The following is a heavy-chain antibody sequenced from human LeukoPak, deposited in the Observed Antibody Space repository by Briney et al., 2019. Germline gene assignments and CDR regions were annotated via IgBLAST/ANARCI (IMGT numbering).Heavy chain of an antibody. CDR3: ASQSSGSSTRAPDI. CDR1: GGTFSSYS. CDR2: ISSSSRTK. V-gene: IGHV3-48*04. Sequence: GGSLRLSCATPGGTFSSYSLNWVRQAPGKGLEWVSYISSSSRTKYYADSVKGRFIISGDNANNSLYLQMNSLRAEDTALYYCASQSSGSSTRAPDIWGQGTLVTVSS. D-gene: IGHD1-26*01. J-gene: IGHJ4*02.